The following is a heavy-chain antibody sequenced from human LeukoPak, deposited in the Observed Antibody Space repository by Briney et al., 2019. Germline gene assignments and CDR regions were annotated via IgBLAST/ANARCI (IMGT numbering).Heavy chain of an antibody. CDR1: GFTFSNYA. V-gene: IGHV3-23*01. CDR3: AKDPPYGDYGGDAFDI. D-gene: IGHD4-17*01. J-gene: IGHJ3*02. CDR2: ISGSGGST. Sequence: GGSLRLSCAASGFTFSNYAMSWVRQAPGKGLEWVSAISGSGGSTYYADSVKGRFTISRDNSKNTLYLQMNSLRAEDTAVYYCAKDPPYGDYGGDAFDIWGQGTMVTVSS.